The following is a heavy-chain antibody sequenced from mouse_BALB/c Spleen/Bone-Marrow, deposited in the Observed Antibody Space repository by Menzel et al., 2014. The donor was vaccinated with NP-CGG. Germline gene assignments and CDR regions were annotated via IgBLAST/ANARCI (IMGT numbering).Heavy chain of an antibody. J-gene: IGHJ3*01. D-gene: IGHD2-4*01. Sequence: DVMLVESGGGLVKSGGSLKLSCAASGFTFSNYGMSWVRQTPEKRLEWVATISGGGSYTFHSDSVKGRFTISRDNAKNNLYLQLSSLRSEDTALYYCARHAYYDQTEVSFVYWGQGTLVTVSA. CDR3: ARHAYYDQTEVSFVY. CDR1: GFTFSNYG. V-gene: IGHV5-9-2*01. CDR2: ISGGGSYT.